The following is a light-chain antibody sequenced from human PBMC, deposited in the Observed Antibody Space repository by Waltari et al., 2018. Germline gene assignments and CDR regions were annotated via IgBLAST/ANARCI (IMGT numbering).Light chain of an antibody. CDR1: QSVSSY. CDR2: DAS. J-gene: IGKJ1*01. V-gene: IGKV3-11*01. CDR3: QQRSNWPRT. Sequence: DIVLTQSPATLSLSPGERATLSCRASQSVSSYLAWYQQKPGQAPRLLIYDASNMATGIPARFSGSVSGTDFTLTISSLEPEDFAVYYCQQRSNWPRTFGQGTKVEIK.